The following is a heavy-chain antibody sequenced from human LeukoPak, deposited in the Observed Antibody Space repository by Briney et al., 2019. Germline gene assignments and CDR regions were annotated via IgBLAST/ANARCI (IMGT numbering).Heavy chain of an antibody. CDR2: ISYDGSNK. D-gene: IGHD6-13*01. V-gene: IGHV3-30-3*01. CDR3: ARGEQLVSPFDY. Sequence: GGSLRLSCAASGFTFGSYAMHWVRQAPGKGLEWVAVISYDGSNKYYADSVKGRFTISRDNSKNTLYLQMNSLRAEDTAVYYCARGEQLVSPFDYWGQGTLVTVSS. J-gene: IGHJ4*02. CDR1: GFTFGSYA.